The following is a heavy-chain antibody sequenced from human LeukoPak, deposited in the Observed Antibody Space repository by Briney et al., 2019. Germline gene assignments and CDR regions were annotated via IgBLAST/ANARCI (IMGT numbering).Heavy chain of an antibody. CDR2: IKSKTDGGTT. Sequence: PGGSLGLSCAASGFTFSNAWMSWVRQAPGKGLEWVGRIKSKTDGGTTDYAAPVKGRFTISRDDSKNTLYLQMNSLKTEDTAVYYCTVGYYDFWSGHYYMDVWGKGTTVTVSS. CDR3: TVGYYDFWSGHYYMDV. CDR1: GFTFSNAW. V-gene: IGHV3-15*01. J-gene: IGHJ6*03. D-gene: IGHD3-3*01.